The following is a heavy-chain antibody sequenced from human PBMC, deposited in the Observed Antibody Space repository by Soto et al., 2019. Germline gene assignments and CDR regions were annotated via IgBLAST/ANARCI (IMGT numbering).Heavy chain of an antibody. CDR2: IIPIFGTA. V-gene: IGHV1-69*13. D-gene: IGHD6-13*01. Sequence: SVKVSCKASGGTFSSYAISWVRQAPGQGLEWMGGIIPIFGTANYAQKFQGRVTITADESTSTAYMELSSLRSEDTAVYYCARTLSVAAAGSYYYYGMDVWGQGTTVNVSS. CDR3: ARTLSVAAAGSYYYYGMDV. CDR1: GGTFSSYA. J-gene: IGHJ6*02.